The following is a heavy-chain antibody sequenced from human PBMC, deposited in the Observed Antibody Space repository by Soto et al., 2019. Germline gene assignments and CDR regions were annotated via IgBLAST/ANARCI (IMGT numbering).Heavy chain of an antibody. CDR3: ASTLISGYSGYDSPLYYYGMDV. CDR2: IIPIFGTA. CDR1: GGTFSSYA. J-gene: IGHJ6*02. D-gene: IGHD5-12*01. V-gene: IGHV1-69*13. Sequence: ASVKVSCKASGGTFSSYAISWVRQAPGQGLEWMGGIIPIFGTANYAQKFQGRVTITADESTSTAYMELSSLRSEDTAVYYCASTLISGYSGYDSPLYYYGMDVWGQGTTVTVSS.